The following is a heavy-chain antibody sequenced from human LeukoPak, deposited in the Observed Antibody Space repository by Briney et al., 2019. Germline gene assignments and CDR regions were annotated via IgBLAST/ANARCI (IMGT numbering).Heavy chain of an antibody. CDR2: ISSSSSTI. V-gene: IGHV3-48*01. J-gene: IGHJ1*01. Sequence: PEGSLRLSCAASGFTFSSYSMNWVRQAPGKGLEWVSYISSSSSTIYYADSVKGRFTISRDNAKNSLYLQMNSLRAEDTAVYYCARPLSDIVVVPAAILHWGQGTLVTVSS. D-gene: IGHD2-2*01. CDR1: GFTFSSYS. CDR3: ARPLSDIVVVPAAILH.